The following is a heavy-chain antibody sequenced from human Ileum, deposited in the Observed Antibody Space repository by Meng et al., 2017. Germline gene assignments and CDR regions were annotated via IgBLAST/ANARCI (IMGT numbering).Heavy chain of an antibody. D-gene: IGHD6-19*01. J-gene: IGHJ4*02. CDR2: ISWNSGSI. Sequence: SLKISCAASGFTFDDYAMHWVRQAPGKGLEWVSGISWNSGSIGYADSVKGRFTISRDNAKNSLYLQMNSLRAEDTAVYYCARRAVAGNPLDYWGQGTLVTVSS. CDR1: GFTFDDYA. V-gene: IGHV3-9*01. CDR3: ARRAVAGNPLDY.